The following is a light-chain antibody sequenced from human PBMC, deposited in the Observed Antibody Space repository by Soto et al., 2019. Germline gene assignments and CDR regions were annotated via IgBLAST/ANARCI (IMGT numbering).Light chain of an antibody. Sequence: DIVMTQSPDSLAVSLGERATINCKSSQSVLYSSKNKNYLAWYQQKAGQPPKLLIYWASTRESGVPDRFSGSGSGTDFTLTISSLQAEDVAVYYCQQYYDTPLTFGGGTKVEIK. CDR1: QSVLYSSKNKNY. CDR2: WAS. CDR3: QQYYDTPLT. V-gene: IGKV4-1*01. J-gene: IGKJ4*01.